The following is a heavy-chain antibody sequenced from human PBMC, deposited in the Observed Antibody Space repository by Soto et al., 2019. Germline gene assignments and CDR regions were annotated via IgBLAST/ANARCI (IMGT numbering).Heavy chain of an antibody. Sequence: RRLSCAVSGFAVSGCEMNWVRQAPGKGLEWVSYINTGGVTFYSDSVKGRFTISRDNAQNSLLMQMNSLRAEDTAIYYCSRDKGDKVAYGMDVWGQGTTVTVSS. CDR3: SRDKGDKVAYGMDV. J-gene: IGHJ6*02. D-gene: IGHD3-16*01. CDR1: GFAVSGCE. CDR2: INTGGVTF. V-gene: IGHV3-48*03.